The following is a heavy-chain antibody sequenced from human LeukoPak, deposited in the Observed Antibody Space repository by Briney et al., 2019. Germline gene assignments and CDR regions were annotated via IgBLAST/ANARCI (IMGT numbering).Heavy chain of an antibody. Sequence: PGGSLRLSCAASGLTFSSYAMSWVRQAPGKGLEWVSAISGSGGSTYYADSVKGRFTISRDNSKNTLYLQMNSLRAEDTAVYYCAKFEGHYDSSGYPDAFDIWGQGTMVTVSS. V-gene: IGHV3-23*01. CDR3: AKFEGHYDSSGYPDAFDI. J-gene: IGHJ3*02. CDR2: ISGSGGST. D-gene: IGHD3-22*01. CDR1: GLTFSSYA.